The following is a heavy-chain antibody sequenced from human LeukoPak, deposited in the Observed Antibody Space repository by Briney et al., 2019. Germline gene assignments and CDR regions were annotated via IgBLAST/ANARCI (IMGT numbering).Heavy chain of an antibody. CDR3: ARVATSSLDY. D-gene: IGHD2-2*01. J-gene: IGHJ4*02. V-gene: IGHV3-33*01. Sequence: PGGSLRLSCAASGFTFSSYGMHWVRQAPGKGLEWVALIRYDGGKNNYGESVKGRFTISRDNAQNTPHLQMNSLRAEDTAGYYCARVATSSLDYWGQGTLVTVSS. CDR2: IRYDGGKN. CDR1: GFTFSSYG.